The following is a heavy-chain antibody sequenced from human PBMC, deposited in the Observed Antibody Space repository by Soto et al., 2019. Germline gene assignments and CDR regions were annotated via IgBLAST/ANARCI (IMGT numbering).Heavy chain of an antibody. CDR3: ARHNCGGDCSPYYYYGMDV. J-gene: IGHJ6*02. D-gene: IGHD2-21*02. V-gene: IGHV5-51*01. Sequence: PGESLKISCKGSGYSFTSYWIGWVRQMPGKGLEWMGIIYPGDSDTRYSPSFQGQVTVSADKSISTAYLQWSSLKASDTAMYYCARHNCGGDCSPYYYYGMDVWGQGTTVTVS. CDR1: GYSFTSYW. CDR2: IYPGDSDT.